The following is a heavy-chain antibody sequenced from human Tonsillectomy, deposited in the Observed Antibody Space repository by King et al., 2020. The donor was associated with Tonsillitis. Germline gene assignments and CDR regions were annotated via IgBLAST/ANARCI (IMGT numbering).Heavy chain of an antibody. CDR3: ARESSYGDYYFDY. D-gene: IGHD4-17*01. CDR2: IYYSVST. Sequence: VQLQESGPGLVKPSETLSLTCTVSGGSISSYYWSWIRQPPGKGLEWIGYIYYSVSTNYNPSLKSRVTISVDTSKNQFSLKLSSVTAADTAVYYCARESSYGDYYFDYWGQGTLVTVSS. CDR1: GGSISSYY. J-gene: IGHJ4*02. V-gene: IGHV4-59*01.